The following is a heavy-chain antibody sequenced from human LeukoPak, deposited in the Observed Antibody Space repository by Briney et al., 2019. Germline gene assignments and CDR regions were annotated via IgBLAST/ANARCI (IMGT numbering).Heavy chain of an antibody. J-gene: IGHJ4*02. Sequence: ASVMVSCKASGYTFTSYGISWVRQAPGQGLEWMGWISAYNGNTNYAQKLQGRVTMTTDTSTSTAYMELRSLRSDDTAVYYCASQARDSSGWYPPGALDYWGQGTLVTVSS. CDR2: ISAYNGNT. CDR1: GYTFTSYG. CDR3: ASQARDSSGWYPPGALDY. D-gene: IGHD6-19*01. V-gene: IGHV1-18*01.